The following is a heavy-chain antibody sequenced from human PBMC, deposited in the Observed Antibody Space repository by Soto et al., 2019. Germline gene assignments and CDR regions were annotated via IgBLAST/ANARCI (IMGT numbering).Heavy chain of an antibody. CDR1: GFTFSSYE. Sequence: GGSLRLSCAASGFTFSSYEMNWVRQAPGKGLEWVSYISSSGSTIYYADSVKGRFTISRDNAKYSLYLQMNSLRAEDTAVYYCARDLPYYDFWSGFDRPSYGMDVRGQGTTVTVSS. CDR2: ISSSGSTI. CDR3: ARDLPYYDFWSGFDRPSYGMDV. D-gene: IGHD3-3*01. J-gene: IGHJ6*02. V-gene: IGHV3-48*03.